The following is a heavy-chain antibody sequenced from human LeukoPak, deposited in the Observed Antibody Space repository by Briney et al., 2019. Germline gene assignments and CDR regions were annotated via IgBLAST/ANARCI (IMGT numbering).Heavy chain of an antibody. Sequence: PSETLSLTCTVSGGSISSSGYLWSWIRQPAGKGLERTGRIYTSGSTDYNPSLKSRVTITLDTSKNQFSLKLTSVTAADTAVYYCARDRYMDVWGKGTTVTVSS. CDR1: GGSISSSGYL. J-gene: IGHJ6*03. CDR2: IYTSGST. CDR3: ARDRYMDV. V-gene: IGHV4-61*02.